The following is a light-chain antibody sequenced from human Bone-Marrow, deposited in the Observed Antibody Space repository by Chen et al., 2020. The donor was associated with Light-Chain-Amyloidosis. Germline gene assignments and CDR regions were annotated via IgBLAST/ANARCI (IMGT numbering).Light chain of an antibody. V-gene: IGKV3-20*01. CDR3: QQYGTSPLT. CDR2: GSY. CDR1: QTISSNY. Sequence: EIVLTQSPGTLSLSPGGGTNLSCRASQTISSNYLTWYQQKFGQAPRLLIYGSYSRATGVPDKCTGSGSGTDFTLTINRLEPEDFAMYDYQQYGTSPLTFGGGTKLEIK. J-gene: IGKJ4*01.